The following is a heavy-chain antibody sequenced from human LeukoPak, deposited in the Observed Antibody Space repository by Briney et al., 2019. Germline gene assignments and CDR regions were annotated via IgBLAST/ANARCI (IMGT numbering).Heavy chain of an antibody. CDR3: ARDNCGSAICFDP. J-gene: IGHJ5*02. CDR1: AGTLSSYS. CDR2: IIPILGKA. D-gene: IGHD1-26*01. V-gene: IGHV1-69*04. Sequence: SSVTVSRQLSAGTLSSYSIRWVRPAAGRGREWVGRIIPILGKANYAQNFQGRVTITTDKSPNTAYMELSSLRSEDTAVYYCARDNCGSAICFDPWGQGTLVTVSS.